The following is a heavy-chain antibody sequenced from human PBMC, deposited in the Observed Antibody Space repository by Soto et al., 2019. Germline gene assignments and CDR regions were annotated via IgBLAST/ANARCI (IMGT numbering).Heavy chain of an antibody. V-gene: IGHV5-51*01. Sequence: PGESLKISCKGSGHSFVTHWIGWVRQMPGKGLEWMGIIYPGDSETKYSPSFQGQVTISADKSISTAYLQWSSLKASDTALYYRVPTINGYFEYWGQGTLVTVSS. J-gene: IGHJ4*02. D-gene: IGHD3-9*01. CDR1: GHSFVTHW. CDR3: VPTINGYFEY. CDR2: IYPGDSET.